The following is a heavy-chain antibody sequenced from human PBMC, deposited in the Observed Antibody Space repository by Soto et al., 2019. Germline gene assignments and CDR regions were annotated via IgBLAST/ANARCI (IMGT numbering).Heavy chain of an antibody. CDR1: GGTFSSYA. Sequence: QVQLVQSGAEVKKPGSSVKVSCKASGGTFSSYAISWVRQAPGQGLEWMGGIIPIFGTANDAQKFQGRVTITADESTSTAYMELSSLRSEDTAVYYCASNWSIQLWWRGPSSPYGMDVWGQGTTVTVSS. V-gene: IGHV1-69*01. D-gene: IGHD5-18*01. J-gene: IGHJ6*02. CDR3: ASNWSIQLWWRGPSSPYGMDV. CDR2: IIPIFGTA.